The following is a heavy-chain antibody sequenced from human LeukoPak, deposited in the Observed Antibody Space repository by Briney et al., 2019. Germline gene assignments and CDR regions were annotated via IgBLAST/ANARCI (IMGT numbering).Heavy chain of an antibody. D-gene: IGHD5-24*01. CDR3: ASRGDGKQVDY. J-gene: IGHJ4*02. V-gene: IGHV4-61*02. CDR1: GGSISSGSYY. CDR2: IYTSGST. Sequence: SXXLSLTCTVSGGSISSGSYYWSWIRQPAGKGLEWIGRIYTSGSTNYNPSLKSRITISVDTTKNEFSLKLSSVTAADTAVYYCASRGDGKQVDYWGQGTLVTVSS.